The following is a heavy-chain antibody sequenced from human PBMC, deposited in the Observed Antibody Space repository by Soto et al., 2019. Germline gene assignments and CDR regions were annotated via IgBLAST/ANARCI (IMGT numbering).Heavy chain of an antibody. CDR2: VFQSGTT. Sequence: SETLSLTCSVSGNSISSFYWSWIRQPPGKRLEWIGYVFQSGTTNYNPSLRSRVTISMDTSKNHFSLELKSVTAADTAVYFCARGSGYPTPTPFDYWGQGILVTVSS. CDR3: ARGSGYPTPTPFDY. CDR1: GNSISSFY. V-gene: IGHV4-59*01. D-gene: IGHD6-25*01. J-gene: IGHJ4*02.